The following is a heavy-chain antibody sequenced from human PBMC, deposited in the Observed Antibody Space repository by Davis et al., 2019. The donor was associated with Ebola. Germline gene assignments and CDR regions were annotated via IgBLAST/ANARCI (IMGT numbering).Heavy chain of an antibody. J-gene: IGHJ6*02. Sequence: ASVKVSCKASGGTFNTYAITWVRQAPGQGLEWMGWISTYNGNTNYAQKLQGRVTMTTDTSASTAYMEMSSLQFEDTAVYFCAREPPAANHYYYGMDVWGQGTSVTVSS. D-gene: IGHD2-2*01. V-gene: IGHV1-18*01. CDR3: AREPPAANHYYYGMDV. CDR2: ISTYNGNT. CDR1: GGTFNTYA.